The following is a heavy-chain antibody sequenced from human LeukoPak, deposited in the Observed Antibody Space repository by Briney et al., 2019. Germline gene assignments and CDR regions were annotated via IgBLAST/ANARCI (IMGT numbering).Heavy chain of an antibody. V-gene: IGHV4-59*01. CDR1: GGSISSYY. Sequence: PSETLSPTCTVSGGSISSYYWSWIRQPPGKGLEWIGYIYYSGSTTYNPSLTSRVTISVDTSKNQFSLRLSSVTAADTAVYYCARGGYSYGSLVVFDYWGQGTLVTVSS. CDR2: IYYSGST. D-gene: IGHD5-18*01. CDR3: ARGGYSYGSLVVFDY. J-gene: IGHJ4*02.